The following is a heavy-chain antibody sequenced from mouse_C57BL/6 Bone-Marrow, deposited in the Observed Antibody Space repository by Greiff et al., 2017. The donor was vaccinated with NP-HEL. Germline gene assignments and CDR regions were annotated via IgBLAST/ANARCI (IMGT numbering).Heavy chain of an antibody. Sequence: VQLQQSGAELVKPGASVKLSCKASGYTFTSYWMHWVKQRPGQGLEWIGMIHPNSGSTNYNEKFKSKATLTVDKSSSTAYMQLSSLTSEDSAVYYCARYTKVTTPFAYWGQGTLVTAAA. CDR3: ARYTKVTTPFAY. CDR1: GYTFTSYW. D-gene: IGHD2-2*01. CDR2: IHPNSGST. V-gene: IGHV1-64*01. J-gene: IGHJ3*01.